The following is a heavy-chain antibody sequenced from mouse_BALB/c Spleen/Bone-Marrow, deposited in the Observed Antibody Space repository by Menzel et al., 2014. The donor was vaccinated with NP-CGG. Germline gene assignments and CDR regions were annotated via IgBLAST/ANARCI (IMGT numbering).Heavy chain of an antibody. CDR2: IRNKANGYTT. CDR3: ARDRGLTYFDY. J-gene: IGHJ2*01. V-gene: IGHV7-3*02. CDR1: GFTFTDYY. Sequence: EVMLVESGGGLVQPGGSLRLSCTPSGFTFTDYYMSWVRQPPGKALEWLGFIRNKANGYTTEYSASVKGRFTISRDNSQSILYLQMNTLRAEDSATYYCARDRGLTYFDYWGQVTTLTVSS. D-gene: IGHD2-4*01.